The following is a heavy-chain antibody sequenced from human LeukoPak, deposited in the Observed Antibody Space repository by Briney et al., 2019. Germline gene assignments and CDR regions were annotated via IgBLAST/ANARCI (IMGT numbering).Heavy chain of an antibody. Sequence: SETLSLTCTVSGGSISSYYWSWIRQPPGKGLEWIGYVYNSGSTNFNPSLKTRVTISLDTSKNQFSLKLSSVPAADTAVYHCARSTGRDGFNRLYYFDYWGQGALVTVSS. J-gene: IGHJ4*02. CDR2: VYNSGST. V-gene: IGHV4-59*12. CDR1: GGSISSYY. D-gene: IGHD5-24*01. CDR3: ARSTGRDGFNRLYYFDY.